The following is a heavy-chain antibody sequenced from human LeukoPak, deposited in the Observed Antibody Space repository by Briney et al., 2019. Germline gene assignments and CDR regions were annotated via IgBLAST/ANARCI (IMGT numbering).Heavy chain of an antibody. CDR3: ARDRSRDGYSRYNWFDP. CDR2: IYYSGST. V-gene: IGHV4-59*01. CDR1: GGSISSYY. Sequence: PSETLSLTCTASGGSISSYYWSWIRQPPGKGLERIGYIYYSGSTNYNPSLKSRVTISVDTSKNQFSLKLSSVTAADTAVYYCARDRSRDGYSRYNWFDPWGQGTLVTVSS. J-gene: IGHJ5*02. D-gene: IGHD5-24*01.